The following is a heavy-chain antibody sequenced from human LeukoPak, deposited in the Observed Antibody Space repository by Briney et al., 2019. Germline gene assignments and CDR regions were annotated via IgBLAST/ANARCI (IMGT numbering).Heavy chain of an antibody. Sequence: SETLSLTCAVYGGSFGGYYWSWIRQPPGKGLEWIGEINHSGSSNYNPSLKSRVTILVDTSKNQFSLKLSSVTAADTAVYYCARAGLYSSGWYDYWGQGTLVTVSS. V-gene: IGHV4-34*01. CDR1: GGSFGGYY. CDR2: INHSGSS. CDR3: ARAGLYSSGWYDY. J-gene: IGHJ4*02. D-gene: IGHD6-19*01.